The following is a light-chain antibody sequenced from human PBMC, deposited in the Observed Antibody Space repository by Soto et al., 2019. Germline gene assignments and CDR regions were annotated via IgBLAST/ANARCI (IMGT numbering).Light chain of an antibody. CDR1: QGIRTL. Sequence: DIRLTQSPSTLSASVGDRVTITCRASQGIRTLLAWYQQKPGTAPKLLIYLASSLESGVPSRFSGSGSGTEFTLTISSLQLYDFSTYYCQQYNLYPYTFGQCTKLEIK. V-gene: IGKV1-5*03. J-gene: IGKJ2*01. CDR2: LAS. CDR3: QQYNLYPYT.